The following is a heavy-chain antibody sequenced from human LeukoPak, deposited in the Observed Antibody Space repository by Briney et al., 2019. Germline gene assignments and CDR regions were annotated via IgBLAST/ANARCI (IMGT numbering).Heavy chain of an antibody. CDR1: GFTFSSYG. Sequence: GGSLRLSCAASGFTFSSYGMHWVRQAPGKGLEWVAFIRYDGSNKYYADSVKGRFTISRDNAKNSLYLQMNSLRAEDTAVYYCARDRLLYCSGGSCYSFWGQGTLVTVSS. CDR2: IRYDGSNK. J-gene: IGHJ4*02. D-gene: IGHD2-15*01. V-gene: IGHV3-30*02. CDR3: ARDRLLYCSGGSCYSF.